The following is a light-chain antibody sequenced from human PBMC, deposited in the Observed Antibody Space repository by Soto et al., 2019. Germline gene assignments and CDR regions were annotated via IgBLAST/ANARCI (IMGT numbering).Light chain of an antibody. CDR3: SSYGGPNSLKV. Sequence: QSALTQPPSASGSPGQSVTISCTGTSSDVGGYNYVSWYQQHPGKAPKVMMYEVSKRPSGVPDRFSGSKSGNTASLTVSGHQAEDEADYYCSSYGGPNSLKVFGGGTKLTVL. CDR1: SSDVGGYNY. CDR2: EVS. J-gene: IGLJ2*01. V-gene: IGLV2-8*01.